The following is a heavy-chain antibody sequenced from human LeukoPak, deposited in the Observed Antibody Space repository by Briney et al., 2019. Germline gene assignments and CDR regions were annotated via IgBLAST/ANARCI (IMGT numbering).Heavy chain of an antibody. V-gene: IGHV3-21*01. Sequence: GGSLRLSCEASGFTFTTHSMTWVRQAPGKGLEWVSIISSGSSAIFSADALKGRFTIPRDDAKNLLYLDMNSLRAEDTAVYYCARGHTAVTRHFDFWGQGTLVTVSS. J-gene: IGHJ4*02. CDR3: ARGHTAVTRHFDF. D-gene: IGHD4-17*01. CDR2: ISSGSSAI. CDR1: GFTFTTHS.